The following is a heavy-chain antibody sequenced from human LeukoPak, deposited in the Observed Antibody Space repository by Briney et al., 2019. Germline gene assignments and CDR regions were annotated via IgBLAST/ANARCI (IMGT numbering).Heavy chain of an antibody. J-gene: IGHJ4*02. CDR1: GFTFSISS. Sequence: GGSLRLSCAASGFTFSISSMNWVRQAPGKGLEWVSYISSSGSTIYYADSVKGRFTISRDNAKNSLYLQMNSLRAEDTAVFYCARVSSRYSSGWLSLDYWGQGTLVTVSS. V-gene: IGHV3-48*04. CDR3: ARVSSRYSSGWLSLDY. CDR2: ISSSGSTI. D-gene: IGHD6-19*01.